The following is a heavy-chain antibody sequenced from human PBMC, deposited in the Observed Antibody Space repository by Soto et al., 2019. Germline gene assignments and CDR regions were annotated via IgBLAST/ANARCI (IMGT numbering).Heavy chain of an antibody. D-gene: IGHD6-19*01. J-gene: IGHJ4*02. V-gene: IGHV3-23*01. Sequence: GGSLRLSCAASGFTFSSCAMSWVRQAPGKGLEWVSGISGSGGNSYYADSVRGRFTISRDNSKNTLYLQMNSLRAEDTAVYYCAKSPYSSGRYLGDYWGQRTLVTVSS. CDR2: ISGSGGNS. CDR1: GFTFSSCA. CDR3: AKSPYSSGRYLGDY.